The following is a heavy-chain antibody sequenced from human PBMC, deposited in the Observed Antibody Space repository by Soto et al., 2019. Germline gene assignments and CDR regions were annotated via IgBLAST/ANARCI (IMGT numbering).Heavy chain of an antibody. D-gene: IGHD6-13*01. CDR1: GFTFSDDY. CDR3: ASACSSGGSSWYISCDYYYGMDV. V-gene: IGHV3-11*06. J-gene: IGHJ6*02. Sequence: GGSLRLSCAAPGFTFSDDYMSWVRQARVNGREWISYINPSSTYTHYADSVKGRFTISRDNAENSLYLQMNSLRPEDTALYYCASACSSGGSSWYISCDYYYGMDVWGQGTTVTVSS. CDR2: INPSSTYT.